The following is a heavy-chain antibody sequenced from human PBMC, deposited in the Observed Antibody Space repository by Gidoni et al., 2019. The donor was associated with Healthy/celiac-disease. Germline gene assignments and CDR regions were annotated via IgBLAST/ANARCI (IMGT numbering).Heavy chain of an antibody. D-gene: IGHD1-26*01. J-gene: IGHJ6*02. Sequence: EVQLLESGGGLVQPGGSLRLSGAPSGFPFISSAMIWVRQAPGKGLEWVSAIRGSGGSTYYADSVKGRFTISRDNSKNTMYLQMNSLRAEDTAVYYCAKSGIEWELSSGDYYYGMDVWGQGTTVTVSS. CDR3: AKSGIEWELSSGDYYYGMDV. CDR2: IRGSGGST. CDR1: GFPFISSA. V-gene: IGHV3-23*01.